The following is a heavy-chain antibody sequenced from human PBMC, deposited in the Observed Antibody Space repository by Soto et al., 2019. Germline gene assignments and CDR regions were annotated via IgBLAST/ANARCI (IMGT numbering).Heavy chain of an antibody. V-gene: IGHV4-59*11. D-gene: IGHD4-17*01. Sequence: PSETLSLTCSVSGDPIDGHYWGWIRQPPGKGLEWIGYVYYSGGTNYHPYLKSRVTISVDSSKSQFFLNLTSVTAADTAVYYCARWTMVTYFYSWGQGTLVTVSS. CDR2: VYYSGGT. CDR3: ARWTMVTYFYS. CDR1: GDPIDGHY. J-gene: IGHJ4*02.